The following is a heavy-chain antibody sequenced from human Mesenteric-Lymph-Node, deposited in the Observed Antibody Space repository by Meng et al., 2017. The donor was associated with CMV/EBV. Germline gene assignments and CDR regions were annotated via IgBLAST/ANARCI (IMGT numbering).Heavy chain of an antibody. J-gene: IGHJ4*02. CDR2: INQYGSEE. D-gene: IGHD2-8*01. Sequence: GESLKISCEASGFTFGSYWMSWVRQAPGKGLEWVANINQYGSEEYYVDSVKGRFTISRDNAKNSLYLQMNSLRAEDTAVYYCARGRMDYWGQGTLVTVSS. CDR1: GFTFGSYW. V-gene: IGHV3-7*01. CDR3: ARGRMDY.